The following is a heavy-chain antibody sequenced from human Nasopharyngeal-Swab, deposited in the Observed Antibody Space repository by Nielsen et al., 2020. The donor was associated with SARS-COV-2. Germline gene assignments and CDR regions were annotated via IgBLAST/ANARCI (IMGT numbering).Heavy chain of an antibody. V-gene: IGHV3-30*18. J-gene: IGHJ6*01. CDR3: AKDLKYCTSSTRFKASYYYGLDV. CDR1: GFTFRTYT. Sequence: GGSLRLSCEASGFTFRTYTMHWVRQVPGKGLEWVAVISHDGSNRYYADSVKGRIAISRDNSKDTMYLQMNSLRLEDTAIYHCAKDLKYCTSSTRFKASYYYGLDVWGQGTSVTVSS. D-gene: IGHD2/OR15-2a*01. CDR2: ISHDGSNR.